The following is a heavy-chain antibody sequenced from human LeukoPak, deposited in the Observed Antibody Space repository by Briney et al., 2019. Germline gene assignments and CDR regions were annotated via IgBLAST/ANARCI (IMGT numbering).Heavy chain of an antibody. Sequence: ASVKVSCKTSGDPFSSHGISWVRQAPGQGLEWMGGIIPVFHTAKYAQNFQDRLTITTDESTDTVYMELSSLRSEDTAVYYCARDSADMVRGVGDAFDIWGQGTMVTVSS. CDR2: IIPVFHTA. D-gene: IGHD3-10*01. CDR1: GDPFSSHG. J-gene: IGHJ3*02. V-gene: IGHV1-69*05. CDR3: ARDSADMVRGVGDAFDI.